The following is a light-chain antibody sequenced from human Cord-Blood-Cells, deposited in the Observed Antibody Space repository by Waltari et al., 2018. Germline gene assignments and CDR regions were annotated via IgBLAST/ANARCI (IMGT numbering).Light chain of an antibody. CDR3: QQSYSTPWT. CDR2: SAS. V-gene: IGKV1-39*01. CDR1: QSISSY. J-gene: IGKJ1*01. Sequence: DIQMTQSPSSLSASVGDRVTITCRASQSISSYLNWYQQKPGKAPKLLIYSASSLQSGVPARFSGSGSGTDFTLTIISLQPEDVATYYCQQSYSTPWTFGQGTKVEIK.